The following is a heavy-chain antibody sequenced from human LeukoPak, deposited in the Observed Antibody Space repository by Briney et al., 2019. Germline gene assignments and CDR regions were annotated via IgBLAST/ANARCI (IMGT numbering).Heavy chain of an antibody. J-gene: IGHJ3*02. V-gene: IGHV5-51*01. Sequence: PGESLKISCKAFGYRFTSYWIGWVRQMPGKGLEWMGIIYPGDSDTRYSPSFQGQVTISADKSISTAYLQWSSLKASDTAMYYCARPEEHGDYVHDAFDIWGQGTMVTVSA. CDR3: ARPEEHGDYVHDAFDI. CDR2: IYPGDSDT. CDR1: GYRFTSYW. D-gene: IGHD4-17*01.